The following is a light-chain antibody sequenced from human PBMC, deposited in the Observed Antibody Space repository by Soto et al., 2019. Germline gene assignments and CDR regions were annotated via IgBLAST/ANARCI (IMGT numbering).Light chain of an antibody. V-gene: IGKV3-20*01. Sequence: EIVLTQSPGTLSLSPGERVTLSCRASQSVNNNYLTWYQQKPGQAPRILIYGASSRATGIPDRFSGSGSGTHFTLTISRLEPEDFAVYYCQQYGTSPFTFGPGTKVDIK. J-gene: IGKJ3*01. CDR3: QQYGTSPFT. CDR1: QSVNNNY. CDR2: GAS.